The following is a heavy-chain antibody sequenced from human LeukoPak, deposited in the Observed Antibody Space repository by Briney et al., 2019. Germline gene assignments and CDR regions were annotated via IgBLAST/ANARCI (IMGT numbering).Heavy chain of an antibody. D-gene: IGHD3-16*01. CDR1: GFTFSTFA. J-gene: IGHJ6*03. V-gene: IGHV3-7*01. CDR3: ARVMGDYYYYYYMDV. Sequence: GGSLRLSCEASGFTFSTFAMICVRQPPGKGLEWVANIKQDGSEKYYVDSVKGRFTISRDNAKKSLYLQMNSLRAEDTAVYYCARVMGDYYYYYYMDVWGKGTTVTVSS. CDR2: IKQDGSEK.